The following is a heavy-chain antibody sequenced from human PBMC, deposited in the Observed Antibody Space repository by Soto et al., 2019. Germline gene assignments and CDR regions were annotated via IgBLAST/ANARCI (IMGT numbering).Heavy chain of an antibody. J-gene: IGHJ4*02. CDR3: ARDLFAANY. CDR2: INPNGGST. CDR1: GYTFISSY. Sequence: QVQLVQSGAEVKKPGASVKLSCKASGYTFISSYVHWVRQTPGQGLEWVAIINPNGGSTNYAQEFQGRVTVTRDTSTSTVFMELSSLHSDDTAAYYCARDLFAANYWGQGTLVTVSS. V-gene: IGHV1-46*01. D-gene: IGHD2-15*01.